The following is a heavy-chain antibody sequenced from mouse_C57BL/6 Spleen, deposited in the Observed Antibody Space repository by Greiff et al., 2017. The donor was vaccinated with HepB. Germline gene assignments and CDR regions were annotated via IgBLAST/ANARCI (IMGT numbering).Heavy chain of an antibody. CDR2: ISNGGGST. V-gene: IGHV5-12*01. CDR3: ARQLRLITTVVVDYAMDY. J-gene: IGHJ4*01. D-gene: IGHD1-1*01. CDR1: GFTFSDYY. Sequence: EVKVVESGGGLVQPGGSLKLSCAASGFTFSDYYMYWVRQTPEKRLEWVAYISNGGGSTYYPDTVKGRFTISRDNAKNTLYLQMSRLKSEDTAMYYCARQLRLITTVVVDYAMDYWGQGTSVTVSS.